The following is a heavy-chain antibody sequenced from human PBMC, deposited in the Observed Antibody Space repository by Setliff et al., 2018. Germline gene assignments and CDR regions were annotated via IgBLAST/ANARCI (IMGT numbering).Heavy chain of an antibody. CDR2: INQRGSER. CDR1: GFTFSNYW. J-gene: IGHJ4*02. CDR3: ATDQNRAFED. V-gene: IGHV3-7*03. Sequence: GGSLRLSCAASGFTFSNYWMNWVRQAPGKGPEGVANINQRGSERNYVDSVKGRFTISRDNAKNSLYLQMSSLRADDTAVYYCATDQNRAFEDWGQGVLVTVSS.